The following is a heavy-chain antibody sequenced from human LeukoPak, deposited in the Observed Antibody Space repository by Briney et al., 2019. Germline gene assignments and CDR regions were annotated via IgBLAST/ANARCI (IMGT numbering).Heavy chain of an antibody. CDR1: GGTFSSYA. Sequence: SVKVSCKASGGTFSSYAISWVRQAPGQGLEWMGGIIPIFGTANYAQKFQGRVTITTDESTSTAYMELSSLRSEDTAVYYCATVTTVTTPFYDAFDIWGQGIMVTVSS. D-gene: IGHD4-17*01. CDR2: IIPIFGTA. J-gene: IGHJ3*02. CDR3: ATVTTVTTPFYDAFDI. V-gene: IGHV1-69*05.